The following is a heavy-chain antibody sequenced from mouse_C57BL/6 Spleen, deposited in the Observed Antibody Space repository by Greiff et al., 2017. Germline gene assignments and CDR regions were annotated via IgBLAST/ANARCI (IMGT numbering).Heavy chain of an antibody. Sequence: VQLQQSGAELVRPGASVTLSCKASGYTFTDYEMHWVKQTPVHGLEWIGAIDPETGGTAYNQKFKGKAILTANKSSSTAYMELRSLTSEDSAVYYCTRPYSSYYFDDWGQGTTLTVSS. CDR1: GYTFTDYE. V-gene: IGHV1-15*01. CDR3: TRPYSSYYFDD. D-gene: IGHD1-1*01. J-gene: IGHJ2*01. CDR2: IDPETGGT.